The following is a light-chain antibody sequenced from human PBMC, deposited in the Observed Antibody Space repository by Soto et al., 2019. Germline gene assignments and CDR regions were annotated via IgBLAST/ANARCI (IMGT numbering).Light chain of an antibody. CDR1: QSVSSN. V-gene: IGKV3-15*01. Sequence: EIVMTQSPATLSVSPGERATLSCRASQSVSSNLAWYQQKPGQAPRLLIYGASTRATGIQAMFSGSCSGTEFTLTISSLQSEDVAFYYWQQYNNWWTFGQGTKVEIK. CDR3: QQYNNWWT. J-gene: IGKJ1*01. CDR2: GAS.